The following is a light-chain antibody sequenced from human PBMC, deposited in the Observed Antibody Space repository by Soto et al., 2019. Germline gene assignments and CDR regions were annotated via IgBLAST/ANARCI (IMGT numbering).Light chain of an antibody. J-gene: IGLJ3*02. CDR2: TND. CDR1: SSNIGSNT. CDR3: AAWDDRLNGWV. V-gene: IGLV1-44*01. Sequence: QSVLTQPPSASGTPGQRVTISCSGSSSNIGSNTVNWYQHLPGTAPKVLIYTNDQRPSGVPDRLSGSKSGTSASLAISGLQAEDEAEYFCAAWDDRLNGWVFGWGTKLTVL.